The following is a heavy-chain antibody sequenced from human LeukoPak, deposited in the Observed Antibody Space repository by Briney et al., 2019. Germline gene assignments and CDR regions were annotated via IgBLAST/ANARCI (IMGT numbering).Heavy chain of an antibody. V-gene: IGHV3-23*01. Sequence: PGGSLRLSCTASGFTFSSYAMNWVRQAPGKGLEWVSGIGAGGTFTYYADSVKGRFTISRDNSKNTMYLQMNSLRAEDTAVYYCAKDHIAARSTYFGYWGQGTLVTVSS. D-gene: IGHD6-6*01. J-gene: IGHJ4*02. CDR1: GFTFSSYA. CDR3: AKDHIAARSTYFGY. CDR2: IGAGGTFT.